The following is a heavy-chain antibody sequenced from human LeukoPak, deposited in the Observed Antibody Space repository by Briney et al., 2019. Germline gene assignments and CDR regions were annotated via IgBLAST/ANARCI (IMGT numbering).Heavy chain of an antibody. CDR1: GFTFSTYG. Sequence: GGSLRLSCAASGFTFSTYGIHWARQAPGKGLEWVAFIRYDGSKTHYADSVKGRFTISRDDSKSIAYLQMNSLQSEDTAVYFCSRSTWRYTMDVWGQGTTVTVSS. D-gene: IGHD5-24*01. J-gene: IGHJ6*02. CDR3: SRSTWRYTMDV. V-gene: IGHV3-30*02. CDR2: IRYDGSKT.